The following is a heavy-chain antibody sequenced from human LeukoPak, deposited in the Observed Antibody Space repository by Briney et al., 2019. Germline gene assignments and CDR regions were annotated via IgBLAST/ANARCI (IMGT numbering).Heavy chain of an antibody. CDR2: IYYNGGT. J-gene: IGHJ4*02. CDR3: ARDNERNYFDY. Sequence: SETLSLTCTVSGGSISSYYWSWIRQPPGKGLEWIGYIYYNGGTNYNPSLKSRVTISIDTSRTQFSLKLSSVTAADTAVYYCARDNERNYFDYWGQGTLVTVSS. V-gene: IGHV4-59*01. CDR1: GGSISSYY. D-gene: IGHD1-1*01.